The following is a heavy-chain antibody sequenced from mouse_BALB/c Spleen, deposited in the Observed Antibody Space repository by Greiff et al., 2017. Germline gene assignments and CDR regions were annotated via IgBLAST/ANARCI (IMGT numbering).Heavy chain of an antibody. CDR1: GYTFTNYW. Sequence: QVQLQQSGAELVRPGTSVKISCKASGYTFTNYWLGWVKQRPGHGLEWIGDIYPGGGYTNYNEKFKGKATLTADTSSSTAYMQLSSLTSEDSAVYFCARSYYGSSYGWFAYWGQGTLVTVSA. CDR3: ARSYYGSSYGWFAY. CDR2: IYPGGGYT. J-gene: IGHJ3*01. D-gene: IGHD1-1*01. V-gene: IGHV1-63*02.